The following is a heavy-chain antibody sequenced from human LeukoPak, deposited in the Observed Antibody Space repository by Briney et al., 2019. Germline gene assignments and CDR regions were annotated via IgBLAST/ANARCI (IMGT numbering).Heavy chain of an antibody. CDR1: GFTFSSYA. J-gene: IGHJ4*02. V-gene: IGHV3-23*01. Sequence: GGSLRLSCAASGFTFSSYAMSWVRQAPGKGLEWVSGISGSGGSTNYADSVKGRFTISRDNSKNTLYLQMDSLRAEDTAVYYCAKEEFLEWLFPFDRWGQGTLVTVSS. D-gene: IGHD3-3*01. CDR2: ISGSGGST. CDR3: AKEEFLEWLFPFDR.